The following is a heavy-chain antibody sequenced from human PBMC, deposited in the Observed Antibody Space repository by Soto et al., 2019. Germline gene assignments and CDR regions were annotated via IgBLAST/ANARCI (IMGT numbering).Heavy chain of an antibody. CDR3: AREGPSTVIRFQFDY. Sequence: GASVKVSCKASGYTFTSYAMHWVRQAPGQRLEWMGWINAGNGNTKYSQKFQGRVTITRDTSASTAYMELSSLRSEDTAVYYCAREGPSTVIRFQFDYWGQGTLVTVSS. J-gene: IGHJ4*02. CDR2: INAGNGNT. V-gene: IGHV1-3*01. CDR1: GYTFTSYA. D-gene: IGHD4-17*01.